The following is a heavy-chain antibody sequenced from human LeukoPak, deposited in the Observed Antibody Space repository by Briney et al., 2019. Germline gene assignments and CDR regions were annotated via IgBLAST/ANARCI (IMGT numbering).Heavy chain of an antibody. CDR2: INPNSGGT. CDR1: GYTFTGYY. CDR3: ARGDSSSWYRFDY. D-gene: IGHD6-13*01. Sequence: ASVTVSCQASGYTFTGYYMHWVRQAPGQGLEWMGWINPNSGGTNYAQKFQGRVTMTRDTSISTAYMELSRLRSDDTAVYYCARGDSSSWYRFDYWGQGTLVTVSS. V-gene: IGHV1-2*02. J-gene: IGHJ4*02.